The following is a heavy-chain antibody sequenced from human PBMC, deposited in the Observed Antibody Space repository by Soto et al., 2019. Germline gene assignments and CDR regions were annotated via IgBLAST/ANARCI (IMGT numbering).Heavy chain of an antibody. J-gene: IGHJ6*02. CDR3: AKYRYGGSYPYGMDV. V-gene: IGHV3-33*06. Sequence: PGGSLRLSCAASGFTFSSYGMHWVRQAPGKGLEWVAVIWYDGSNKYYADSVKGRFTISRDNSKNTLYLQMNSLRAEDTAVYYCAKYRYGGSYPYGMDVWGQGTTVTVSS. CDR2: IWYDGSNK. CDR1: GFTFSSYG. D-gene: IGHD1-26*01.